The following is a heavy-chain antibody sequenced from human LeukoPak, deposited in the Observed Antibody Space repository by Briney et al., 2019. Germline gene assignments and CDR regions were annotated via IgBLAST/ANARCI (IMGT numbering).Heavy chain of an antibody. CDR2: ISYDGSNK. J-gene: IGHJ4*02. D-gene: IGHD1-14*01. CDR3: ATHNREYYFDY. CDR1: GFTFSSYG. Sequence: GGSLRLSCAASGFTFSSYGMHWVRQAPGEGLEWVAVISYDGSNKYYADSVKGRFTISRDNSKNTLYLQMNSLRAEDTAVYYCATHNREYYFDYWGQGTLVTVSS. V-gene: IGHV3-30*03.